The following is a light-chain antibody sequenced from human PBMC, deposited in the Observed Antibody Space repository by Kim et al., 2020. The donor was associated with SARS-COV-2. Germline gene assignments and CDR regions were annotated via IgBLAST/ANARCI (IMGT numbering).Light chain of an antibody. CDR1: QSISSW. CDR3: QQYNTWWT. V-gene: IGKV1-5*03. Sequence: IQMTQSPSTLSASVGDRVTMTCRASQSISSWVAWYQHKPGKAPKLLIYKASSLEYGVPSRFSGSGSGTEFTLTISSLQPDDFATYYCQQYNTWWTFGQGTKVDIK. J-gene: IGKJ1*01. CDR2: KAS.